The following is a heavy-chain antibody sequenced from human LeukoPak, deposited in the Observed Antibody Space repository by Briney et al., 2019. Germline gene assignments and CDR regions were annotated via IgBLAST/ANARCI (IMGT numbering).Heavy chain of an antibody. V-gene: IGHV1-8*01. J-gene: IGHJ3*02. CDR1: GYTFTSYD. CDR2: MNPNSGNT. Sequence: ASVKVSCKASGYTFTSYDINWVRQATGQGLEWMGWMNPNSGNTGYAQKFQGRVTMTRNTSISTAYMELSSLRSEDTAVYYCARVKYYDSSGYISYAFDIWGQGAMVTVSS. D-gene: IGHD3-22*01. CDR3: ARVKYYDSSGYISYAFDI.